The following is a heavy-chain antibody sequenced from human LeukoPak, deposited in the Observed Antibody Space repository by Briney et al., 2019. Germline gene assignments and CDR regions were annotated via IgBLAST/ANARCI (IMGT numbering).Heavy chain of an antibody. CDR3: ARVGTLGGVIVFHY. V-gene: IGHV4-59*01. D-gene: IGHD3-16*02. CDR1: GGSISSDY. Sequence: PAETLSLTCTVSGGSISSDYWNWIRQSPGRGLEWIGYIHYSGSTNYNPSLKSRVTVSVDTSKNQFSLKLSSVTAADTAVYYCARVGTLGGVIVFHYWGQGTLVTVSS. CDR2: IHYSGST. J-gene: IGHJ4*02.